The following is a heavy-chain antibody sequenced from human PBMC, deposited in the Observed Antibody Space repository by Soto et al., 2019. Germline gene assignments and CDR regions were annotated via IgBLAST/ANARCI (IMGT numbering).Heavy chain of an antibody. Sequence: QVQLVQSGAEVKKPGASVKVSCKASGYTFTSYDINWVRQATGQGLEWMGWMNPNSGNTGYAQKFQGRVTMTRNTSISTAYMELSSLRSEDTAVYYCARALYCSSTSCLHYYYYGMDVWGQGTTVTVSS. J-gene: IGHJ6*02. CDR1: GYTFTSYD. V-gene: IGHV1-8*01. CDR2: MNPNSGNT. D-gene: IGHD2-2*01. CDR3: ARALYCSSTSCLHYYYYGMDV.